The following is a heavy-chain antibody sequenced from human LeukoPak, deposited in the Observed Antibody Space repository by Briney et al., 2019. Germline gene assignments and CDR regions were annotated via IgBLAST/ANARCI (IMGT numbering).Heavy chain of an antibody. D-gene: IGHD4-17*01. V-gene: IGHV5-51*01. CDR2: IYPGDSDT. Sequence: GESLKISCKASGYNFVNNWIGWVRQMPGKGLEWMGIIYPGDSDTRYSPSFQGQVTISADKSVTTAYLHWSSLKASDTAMYYCARQGDYEFDSWGQGTLVTVSS. J-gene: IGHJ4*02. CDR3: ARQGDYEFDS. CDR1: GYNFVNNW.